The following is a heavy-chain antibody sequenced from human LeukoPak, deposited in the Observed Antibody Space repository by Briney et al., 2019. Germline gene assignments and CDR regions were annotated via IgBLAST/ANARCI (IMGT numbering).Heavy chain of an antibody. V-gene: IGHV4-4*07. CDR2: IYTSGST. D-gene: IGHD6-19*01. Sequence: SETLSLTCTASGGSISSYYWSWIRQPAGKGLEWIGRIYTSGSTNYNPSLKSRVTMSVDTSKNQFSLKLSSVTAADTAVYYCARGIAVAGTCYFDLWGRGTLVTVSS. CDR1: GGSISSYY. J-gene: IGHJ2*01. CDR3: ARGIAVAGTCYFDL.